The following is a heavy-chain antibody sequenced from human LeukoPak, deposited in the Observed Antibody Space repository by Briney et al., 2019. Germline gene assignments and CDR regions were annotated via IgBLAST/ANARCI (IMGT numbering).Heavy chain of an antibody. D-gene: IGHD6-13*01. J-gene: IGHJ4*02. CDR1: GGSFSGYY. CDR3: ARVTGGNSSSWYGDY. Sequence: SETLSLTCAVYGGSFSGYYWSWNRQPPGKGLEWVGEINHSGSTNYNPSLKSRVTISVDTSKNQFSLKLSSVTAADTAVYYCARVTGGNSSSWYGDYWGQGTLVTVSS. CDR2: INHSGST. V-gene: IGHV4-34*01.